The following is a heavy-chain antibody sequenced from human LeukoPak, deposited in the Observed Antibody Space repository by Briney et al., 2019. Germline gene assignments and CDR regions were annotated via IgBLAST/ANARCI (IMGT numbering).Heavy chain of an antibody. J-gene: IGHJ4*02. CDR3: ATDRSDTAMAPFDY. V-gene: IGHV1-24*01. Sequence: ASVKVSCKVSGYTLTELSMHWVRQAPGKGLEWMGGFDPEDGETIYAQKFQGRVTMTEDTSTDTAYMELSSLRSEDTAVYYCATDRSDTAMAPFDYWGQGTLVTVSS. D-gene: IGHD5-18*01. CDR2: FDPEDGET. CDR1: GYTLTELS.